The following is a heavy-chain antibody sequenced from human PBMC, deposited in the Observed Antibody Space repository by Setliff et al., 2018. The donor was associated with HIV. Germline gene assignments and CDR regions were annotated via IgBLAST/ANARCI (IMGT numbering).Heavy chain of an antibody. CDR2: INTNNGDP. J-gene: IGHJ4*02. Sequence: ASVKVSCKASVDTFTNCLINWVRQAPGQGLEWMGWINTNNGDPTYAQGFTERFVFFLDTSVTTTYLQINGLRTEDTAVYYCARVTYDSHYKFAGLDSWGQGTLVTVSS. CDR1: VDTFTNCL. CDR3: ARVTYDSHYKFAGLDS. V-gene: IGHV7-4-1*02. D-gene: IGHD3-16*01.